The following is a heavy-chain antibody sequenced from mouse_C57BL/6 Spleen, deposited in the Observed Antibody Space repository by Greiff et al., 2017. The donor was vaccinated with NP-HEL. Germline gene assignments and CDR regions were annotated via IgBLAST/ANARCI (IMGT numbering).Heavy chain of an antibody. Sequence: DVKLVESGGGLVKPGGSLKLSCAASGFTFSDYGMHWVRQAPEKGLEWVAYISSGSSTIYYADTVKGRFTISRDNAKNTLFLQMTSLRSEDTAMYYCARGAPYYYAMDYWGQGTSVTVSS. V-gene: IGHV5-17*01. D-gene: IGHD3-1*01. CDR2: ISSGSSTI. CDR3: ARGAPYYYAMDY. J-gene: IGHJ4*01. CDR1: GFTFSDYG.